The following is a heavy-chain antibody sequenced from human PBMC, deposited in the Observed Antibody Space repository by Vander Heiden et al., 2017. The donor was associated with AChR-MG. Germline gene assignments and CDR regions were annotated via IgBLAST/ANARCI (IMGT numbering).Heavy chain of an antibody. D-gene: IGHD3-22*01. Sequence: EVQLVQSGTEVKKPGESLKISCKGSGYPFTDSWIGWVRQMPGKGLEWMGIVYPGDSDTRYNPSFQGQVTISADKSITTAYLQWSSLKASDTAMYYCARHKGGSGGYYPDTWGQGTLVTVSS. V-gene: IGHV5-51*01. CDR1: GYPFTDSW. CDR3: ARHKGGSGGYYPDT. CDR2: VYPGDSDT. J-gene: IGHJ5*02.